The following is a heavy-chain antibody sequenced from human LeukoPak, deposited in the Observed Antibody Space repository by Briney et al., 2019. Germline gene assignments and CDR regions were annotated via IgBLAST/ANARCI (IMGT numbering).Heavy chain of an antibody. CDR3: ARATLLYGDYEKWFDP. D-gene: IGHD4-17*01. Sequence: SSVKVSCKASGGTFSSYAISWVRQAPGQGLEWMGGIIPIFGTANYAQKFQGRVTITTDESTSTAYMELSSLRSEDTAVYYCARATLLYGDYEKWFDPWGQGTLVTVSS. V-gene: IGHV1-69*05. CDR2: IIPIFGTA. J-gene: IGHJ5*02. CDR1: GGTFSSYA.